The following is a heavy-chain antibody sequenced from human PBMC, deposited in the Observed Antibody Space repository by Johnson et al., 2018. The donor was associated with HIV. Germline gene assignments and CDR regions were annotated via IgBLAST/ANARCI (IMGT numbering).Heavy chain of an antibody. CDR2: IKWNGGST. J-gene: IGHJ3*02. CDR1: GFTVSSNY. Sequence: VQLVVSGGGLVQPGRSLRLSCAASGFTVSSNYMSWVRQGPGKGLEWVSGIKWNGGSTGYADSVKGRFTISRDNAKNSLYLQMNSLRAEDTALYYCARDTDYYDISGYVGSALDIWGQGTMVTVSS. D-gene: IGHD3-22*01. CDR3: ARDTDYYDISGYVGSALDI. V-gene: IGHV3-20*04.